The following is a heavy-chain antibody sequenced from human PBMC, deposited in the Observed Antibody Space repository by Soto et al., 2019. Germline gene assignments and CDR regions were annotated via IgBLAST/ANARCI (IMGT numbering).Heavy chain of an antibody. V-gene: IGHV3-23*01. CDR2: ISGSGGST. Sequence: GGSLRLSCAASGFTFSSYAMSWVRQAPGKGLEWVSAISGSGGSTYYADSVKGRFTISRDNSKNTLYLQMNSLRAEDTAVYYCASQLVVVTASIADYWGQGTLVTVSS. CDR3: ASQLVVVTASIADY. J-gene: IGHJ4*02. CDR1: GFTFSSYA. D-gene: IGHD2-21*02.